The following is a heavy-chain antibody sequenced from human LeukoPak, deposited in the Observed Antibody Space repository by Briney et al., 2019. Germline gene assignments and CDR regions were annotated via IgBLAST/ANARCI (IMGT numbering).Heavy chain of an antibody. J-gene: IGHJ4*02. D-gene: IGHD3-22*01. CDR3: ARGEHYYDSSGYYEGY. Sequence: SVKVSCKASGGTFSMYAISWVRQAPGQGLEWMGGIIPIFGTANYAQKFQGRVTITADESTSTAYMELSSLRSEDTAVYYCARGEHYYDSSGYYEGYWGQGTLVTVSS. CDR2: IIPIFGTA. CDR1: GGTFSMYA. V-gene: IGHV1-69*13.